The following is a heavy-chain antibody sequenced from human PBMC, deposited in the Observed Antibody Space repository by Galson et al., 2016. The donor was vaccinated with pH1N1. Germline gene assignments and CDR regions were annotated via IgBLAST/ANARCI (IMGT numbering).Heavy chain of an antibody. D-gene: IGHD6-13*01. CDR1: GDSVSSHSAA. J-gene: IGHJ4*02. V-gene: IGHV6-1*01. CDR3: ARDGTAAAGFRRYQYYFDY. CDR2: TYYRSKWYN. Sequence: CAISGDSVSSHSAAWNWIRPSPSRGLEWLGRTYYRSKWYNDYAVSVKSRITINPDTSKNQFSLQLNSVTPEDTAVYYCARDGTAAAGFRRYQYYFDYWGQGTLVTGSS.